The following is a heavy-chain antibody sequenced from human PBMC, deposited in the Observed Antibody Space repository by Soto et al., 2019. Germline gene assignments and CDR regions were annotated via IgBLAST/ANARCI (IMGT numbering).Heavy chain of an antibody. V-gene: IGHV1-69*06. CDR1: GGTFSSYA. Sequence: SVKVSCKASGGTFSSYAISWLRQAPGQGLEWMGGIIPIFGTANYAQKFQGRVTITADKSTSTAYMELSSLRSEDTAVYYCARSIAYCGGDCYSSGYFQHWGQGTLVTVSS. CDR3: ARSIAYCGGDCYSSGYFQH. J-gene: IGHJ1*01. CDR2: IIPIFGTA. D-gene: IGHD2-21*02.